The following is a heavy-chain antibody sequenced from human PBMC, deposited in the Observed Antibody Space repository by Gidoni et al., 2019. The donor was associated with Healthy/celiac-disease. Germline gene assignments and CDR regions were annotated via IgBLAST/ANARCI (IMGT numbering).Heavy chain of an antibody. CDR1: GFTVSGNY. J-gene: IGHJ6*02. D-gene: IGHD3-10*01. V-gene: IGHV3-66*01. CDR2: IYSGGRT. CDR3: ARRGSGFSRDV. Sequence: EVQLVESGGGLVQPGGSLRLSCAASGFTVSGNYRSWVRQAPGKGLEWFSVIYSGGRTYYADSVKGRLTISRDNSKNTLYLQMNSLRAEDTAVYYCARRGSGFSRDVWGQGTTVTVSS.